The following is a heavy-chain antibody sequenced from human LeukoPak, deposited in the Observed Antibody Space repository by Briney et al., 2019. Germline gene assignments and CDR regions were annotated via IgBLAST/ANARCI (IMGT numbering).Heavy chain of an antibody. J-gene: IGHJ4*02. D-gene: IGHD3-22*01. V-gene: IGHV1-24*01. CDR3: ATEWSYYDSSGYSSY. Sequence: ASVKVSCKXSGYTLTEISMHWVRQAPGKGLEWMGSFDPEDGETIYAQKFQGRVTMTEDTSTDTAYMELSSLRSEDTAVYYCATEWSYYDSSGYSSYWGQGTLVTVSS. CDR1: GYTLTEIS. CDR2: FDPEDGET.